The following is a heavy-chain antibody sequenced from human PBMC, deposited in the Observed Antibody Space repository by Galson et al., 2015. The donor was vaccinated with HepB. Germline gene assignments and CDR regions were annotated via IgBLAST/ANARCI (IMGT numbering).Heavy chain of an antibody. V-gene: IGHV3-11*06. CDR2: ISSSSTYT. Sequence: SLRLSCAASGFTFSDYYMSWIRQAPGKGLEWLSYISSSSTYTNYADSVTGRFTISRDNAKNALYLQINGLRAEDTAVYYCARVADADYGDHTRFDSWGQGTLVTVSS. CDR3: ARVADADYGDHTRFDS. CDR1: GFTFSDYY. J-gene: IGHJ4*02. D-gene: IGHD4-17*01.